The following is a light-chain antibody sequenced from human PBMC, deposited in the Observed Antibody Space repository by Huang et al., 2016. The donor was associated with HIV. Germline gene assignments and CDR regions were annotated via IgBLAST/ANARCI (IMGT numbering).Light chain of an antibody. CDR2: LGS. CDR3: MQALQTPGT. V-gene: IGKV2-28*01. J-gene: IGKJ4*01. CDR1: QSLLHSSGYNY. Sequence: DIVMTQSPLSLPVTPGEPASISCRSSQSLLHSSGYNYLDWYVQKPVQSPQLLIYLGSNRASGVPDRFSGRGSGTDFTLKISRVEAEDVGIYYCMQALQTPGTFGGGTKVEI.